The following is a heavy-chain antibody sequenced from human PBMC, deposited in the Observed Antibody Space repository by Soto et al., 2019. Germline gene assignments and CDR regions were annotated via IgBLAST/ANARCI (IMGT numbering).Heavy chain of an antibody. CDR1: GYTFTSYG. Sequence: QVQLVQSGAEVKKPGASAKVSCKASGYTFTSYGISWVRQAPGQGLEWMGWISAYNGNTNYAQKLQGRVTMTTDTSTSTAYMELRSLRSDDTAVYYCARAVVYYGSGSYYNAGWFDPWGQGTLVTVSS. CDR2: ISAYNGNT. D-gene: IGHD3-10*01. V-gene: IGHV1-18*01. J-gene: IGHJ5*02. CDR3: ARAVVYYGSGSYYNAGWFDP.